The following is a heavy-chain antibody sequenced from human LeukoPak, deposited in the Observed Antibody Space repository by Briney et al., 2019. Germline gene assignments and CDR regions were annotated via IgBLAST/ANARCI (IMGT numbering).Heavy chain of an antibody. Sequence: GESLKISCMGSGYNFTSYWIGWVRQMPGTGLEWMGIIYPSDSDTRYSPSFQGQVTISADKSISTAYLQWSSLKASDTAIYYCARLQNYNVKVAFWGQGTLVTVSS. CDR3: ARLQNYNVKVAF. CDR2: IYPSDSDT. V-gene: IGHV5-51*01. CDR1: GYNFTSYW. J-gene: IGHJ4*02. D-gene: IGHD3-10*02.